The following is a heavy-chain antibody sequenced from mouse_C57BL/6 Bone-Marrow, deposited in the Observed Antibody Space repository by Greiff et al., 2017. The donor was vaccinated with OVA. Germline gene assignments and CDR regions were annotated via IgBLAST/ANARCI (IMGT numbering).Heavy chain of an antibody. Sequence: EVKLVESGPELVKPGASVKISCKASGYTFTDYYMNWVKQSHGKSLEWIGDINPNNGGTSYNQKFKGKATLTVDKSSSTAYMELRSLTSEDSAVYYCARRGYWGQGTTLTVSS. J-gene: IGHJ2*01. CDR3: ARRGY. CDR2: INPNNGGT. V-gene: IGHV1-26*01. CDR1: GYTFTDYY.